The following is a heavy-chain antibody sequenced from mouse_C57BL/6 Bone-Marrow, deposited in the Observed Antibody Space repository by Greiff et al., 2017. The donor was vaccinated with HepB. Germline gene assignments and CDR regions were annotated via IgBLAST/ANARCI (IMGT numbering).Heavy chain of an antibody. D-gene: IGHD4-1*01. J-gene: IGHJ2*01. Sequence: QVQLQQPGAELVRPGSSVKLSCKASGYTFTSYWMHWVKQRPIQGLEWIGNIDPSDSETHYNQKFKDKATLTVDKSSSTDYMQLSSLTSEDSAVYYCARSGTTGGYFDYWGQGTTLTVSS. V-gene: IGHV1-52*01. CDR1: GYTFTSYW. CDR3: ARSGTTGGYFDY. CDR2: IDPSDSET.